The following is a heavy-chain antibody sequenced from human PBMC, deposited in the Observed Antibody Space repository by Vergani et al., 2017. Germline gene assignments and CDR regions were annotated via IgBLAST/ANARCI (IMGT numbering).Heavy chain of an antibody. Sequence: QVQLVQSGAEVKKPGASVKVSCKASGYTFTSYYMHWVRQAPGQGLEWMGIINPSGGSTSYAQKFQGRVTMTRDTSTSTVYMELSRLRSEDTAVYYCARDMYYYDSSGPSGGGRLFDYWGQGTLVTVSS. CDR1: GYTFTSYY. CDR3: ARDMYYYDSSGPSGGGRLFDY. V-gene: IGHV1-46*03. D-gene: IGHD3-22*01. J-gene: IGHJ4*02. CDR2: INPSGGST.